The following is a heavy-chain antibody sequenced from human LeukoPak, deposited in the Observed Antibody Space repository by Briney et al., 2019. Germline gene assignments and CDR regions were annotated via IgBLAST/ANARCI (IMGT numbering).Heavy chain of an antibody. J-gene: IGHJ5*02. CDR2: IIPIFGTA. D-gene: IGHD4-17*01. CDR1: GGTFSGYT. Sequence: SVKVSCKASGGTFSGYTISWVRQAPGQGLEWMGEIIPIFGTANYAQNFQGRVTITADESTSTAYMELSSLRSEDTAVYYCARRVTTLNWFDPWGQGTLVTVSS. CDR3: ARRVTTLNWFDP. V-gene: IGHV1-69*13.